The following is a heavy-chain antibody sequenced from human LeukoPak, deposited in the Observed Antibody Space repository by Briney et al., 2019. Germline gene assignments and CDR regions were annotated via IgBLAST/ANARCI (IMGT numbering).Heavy chain of an antibody. D-gene: IGHD5-24*01. CDR3: AKLLRDVTIYDF. J-gene: IGHJ4*01. CDR2: INQGENSK. CDR1: GFTFSRYW. V-gene: IGHV3-7*01. Sequence: GGSLRLSCAASGFTFSRYWMSWVRQAPGKGLEWVASINQGENSKFYVDSVRGRLTISRDSAKNSLFLQMNSLRAEDTAFYYCAKLLRDVTIYDFWGRGALVTVSS.